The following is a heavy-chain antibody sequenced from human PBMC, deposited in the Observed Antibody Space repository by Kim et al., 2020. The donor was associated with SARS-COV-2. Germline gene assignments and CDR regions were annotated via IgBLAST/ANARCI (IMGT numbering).Heavy chain of an antibody. J-gene: IGHJ4*02. V-gene: IGHV4-59*01. CDR2: YYSGCT. Sequence: YYSGCTNYHPPLKSRVTISVDTSKNQFSLKLSSVTAADTAVYYFARVFDYWGQGTLVTVSS. CDR3: ARVFDY.